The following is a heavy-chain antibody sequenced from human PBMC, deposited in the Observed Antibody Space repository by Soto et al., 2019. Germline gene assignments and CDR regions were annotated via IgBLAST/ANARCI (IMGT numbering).Heavy chain of an antibody. D-gene: IGHD3-9*01. CDR3: ARGNILTGYYPNWFDP. Sequence: SETLSLTCTVSGGSISSGCYYWSWIRQHPGKGLEWIGYIYYSGSTYYNPSLKSRVTISVDTSKNQFSLKLSSVTAADTAVYYCARGNILTGYYPNWFDPWGQGTLVTVSS. J-gene: IGHJ5*02. CDR2: IYYSGST. V-gene: IGHV4-31*03. CDR1: GGSISSGCYY.